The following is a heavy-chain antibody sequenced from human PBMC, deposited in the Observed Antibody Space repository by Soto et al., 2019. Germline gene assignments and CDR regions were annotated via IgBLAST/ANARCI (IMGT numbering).Heavy chain of an antibody. Sequence: SETLSLTCTVSGGSISSSSYYWGWIRQPPGKGLEWIGSIYYSGSTYYNPSLKSRVTISVDTSKNQFSLKLSSVTAADTAVYYCARLSDDFWSGYFPKDTEEKYYKDVWGKGTTVTVSS. D-gene: IGHD3-3*01. CDR3: ARLSDDFWSGYFPKDTEEKYYKDV. CDR1: GGSISSSSYY. J-gene: IGHJ6*03. V-gene: IGHV4-39*01. CDR2: IYYSGST.